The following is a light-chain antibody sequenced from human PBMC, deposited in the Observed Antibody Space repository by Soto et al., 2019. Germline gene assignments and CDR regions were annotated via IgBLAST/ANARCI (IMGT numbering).Light chain of an antibody. Sequence: QSALTQPASVSGSPGQSITISCTGTSSDVGVYDFVSWYQQHPAKAPQLLIYDVSYRPSGVSDSFSGSKSGNTASRTISGLQAEDEADYYCCSYTSSSTVLFGGGTKVTVL. J-gene: IGLJ2*01. CDR1: SSDVGVYDF. CDR2: DVS. V-gene: IGLV2-14*01. CDR3: CSYTSSSTVL.